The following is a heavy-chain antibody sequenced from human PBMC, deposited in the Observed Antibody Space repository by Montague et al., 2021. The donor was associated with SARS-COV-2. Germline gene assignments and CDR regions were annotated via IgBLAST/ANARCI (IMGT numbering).Heavy chain of an antibody. V-gene: IGHV4-34*01. CDR2: INYGGST. J-gene: IGHJ4*02. D-gene: IGHD1-1*01. Sequence: ETLSLTCAVYGGSFGDYHWTWIRQSPGGGLEWIGQINYGGSTKYNPSLRSRVTISIDTSKNQFSLKLTSVTAADTAVYYCARGAPGYWGQGTLVTVSS. CDR3: ARGAPGY. CDR1: GGSFGDYH.